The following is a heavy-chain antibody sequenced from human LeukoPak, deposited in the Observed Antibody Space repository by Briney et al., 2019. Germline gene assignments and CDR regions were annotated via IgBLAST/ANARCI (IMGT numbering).Heavy chain of an antibody. Sequence: ASVKVSCKASGYTFTSYGISWVRQAPGQGLERMGWISAYNGNTNYAQKLQGRVTMTTDTSTSTAYMELRSLRSDDTAVYYCARDEQWLVRGRLTLDYWGQGTLVTVSP. D-gene: IGHD6-19*01. CDR1: GYTFTSYG. J-gene: IGHJ4*02. V-gene: IGHV1-18*01. CDR2: ISAYNGNT. CDR3: ARDEQWLVRGRLTLDY.